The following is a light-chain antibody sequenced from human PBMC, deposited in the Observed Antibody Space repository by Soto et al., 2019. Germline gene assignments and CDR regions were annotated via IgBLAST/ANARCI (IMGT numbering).Light chain of an antibody. V-gene: IGKV1-39*01. J-gene: IGKJ1*01. CDR3: QQSYNTPQT. Sequence: SPSSLSASVKDRVTITFRASNNVSSYLAWYXQKXGKXXNXXXYAASSLESGVPARFSGSGSGTHFTLTITGLQPEDSATYYCQQSYNTPQTFGQGTKVDIK. CDR1: NNVSSY. CDR2: AAS.